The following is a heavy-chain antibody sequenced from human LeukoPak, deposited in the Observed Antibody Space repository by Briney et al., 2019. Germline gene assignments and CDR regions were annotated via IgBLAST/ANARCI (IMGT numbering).Heavy chain of an antibody. CDR2: ISSSGGTT. CDR3: ARANWVGY. J-gene: IGHJ1*01. Sequence: GGCQRLSCAASGFTFRSYEMNWARQAPGKGLEWVSYISSSGGTTYYADSVKGRFTISRDNAKNSLYLQIKSLRAEDTAVYYCARANWVGYWGQGYRLTVSS. V-gene: IGHV3-48*03. D-gene: IGHD2-8*01. CDR1: GFTFRSYE.